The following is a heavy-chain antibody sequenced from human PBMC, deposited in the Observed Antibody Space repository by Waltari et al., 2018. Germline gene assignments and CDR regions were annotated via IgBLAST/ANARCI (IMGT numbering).Heavy chain of an antibody. Sequence: QVQLQESGPGLVKPSETLSLTCTVSGGSISSYYWSWLRQPPGKGLEWIGYIYYSGSTNYNPSLKSRVTISVDTSKNQFSLKLSSVTAADTAVYYCARGLGGYGSGSSPDYWGQGTLVTVSS. CDR2: IYYSGST. J-gene: IGHJ4*02. CDR1: GGSISSYY. D-gene: IGHD3-10*01. CDR3: ARGLGGYGSGSSPDY. V-gene: IGHV4-59*01.